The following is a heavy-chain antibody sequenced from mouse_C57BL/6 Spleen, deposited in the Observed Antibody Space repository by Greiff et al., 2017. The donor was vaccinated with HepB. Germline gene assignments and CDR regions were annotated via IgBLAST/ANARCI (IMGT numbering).Heavy chain of an antibody. CDR3: ARGYYGSSPWFAY. J-gene: IGHJ3*01. Sequence: QVQLQQSGAELVKPGASVKISCKASGYAFSSYWMNWVKQRPGKGLEWIGQIYPGDGDTNYNGKFKGKATLTADKSSSTAYMQLSSLTSEDSAVYFCARGYYGSSPWFAYWGLGTLVTVSA. CDR2: IYPGDGDT. V-gene: IGHV1-80*01. CDR1: GYAFSSYW. D-gene: IGHD1-1*01.